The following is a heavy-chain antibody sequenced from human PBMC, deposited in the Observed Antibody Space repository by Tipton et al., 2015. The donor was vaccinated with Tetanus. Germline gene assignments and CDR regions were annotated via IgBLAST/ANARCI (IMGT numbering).Heavy chain of an antibody. Sequence: TLSLTCAVYGGSFSGYYWSWIRQPPGKGLEWIGEINHSGSTNYNPSLKSRVTISVDTSKNHFSLKLGSVTAADTAVYYCARGRGAPRGPNQVWSGVGRSNWFDPWGQGTLVTVSS. J-gene: IGHJ5*02. D-gene: IGHD3-3*01. CDR3: ARGRGAPRGPNQVWSGVGRSNWFDP. CDR1: GGSFSGYY. V-gene: IGHV4-34*01. CDR2: INHSGST.